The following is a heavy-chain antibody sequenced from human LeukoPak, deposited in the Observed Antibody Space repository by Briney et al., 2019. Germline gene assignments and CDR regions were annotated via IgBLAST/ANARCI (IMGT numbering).Heavy chain of an antibody. Sequence: GGSLRLSCAASGFTFSSYVMNWVRQAPGKGLEWVSGIRGNGVTTYYADSVKGRFTISRDNSKNTLYLQMSSLGAEDTAVYFCAKDDAWGRYQDWGQGTLVTVSS. D-gene: IGHD3-16*01. V-gene: IGHV3-23*01. CDR3: AKDDAWGRYQD. CDR1: GFTFSSYV. CDR2: IRGNGVTT. J-gene: IGHJ1*01.